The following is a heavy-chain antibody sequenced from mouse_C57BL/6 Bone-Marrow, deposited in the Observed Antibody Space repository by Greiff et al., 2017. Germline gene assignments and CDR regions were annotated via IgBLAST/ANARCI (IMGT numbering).Heavy chain of an antibody. CDR1: GYTFTSYW. V-gene: IGHV1-69*01. Sequence: VQLQQPGAELVMPGASVKLSCKASGYTFTSYWMHWVKQRPGQGLEWIGEIDPSDSYTNYNQKFKGQSTLTVDKSSSTAYMQLSSLTSEDSAVYYCARVLEYPFDYWGQGTTLTVSS. J-gene: IGHJ2*01. CDR2: IDPSDSYT. D-gene: IGHD5-1*01. CDR3: ARVLEYPFDY.